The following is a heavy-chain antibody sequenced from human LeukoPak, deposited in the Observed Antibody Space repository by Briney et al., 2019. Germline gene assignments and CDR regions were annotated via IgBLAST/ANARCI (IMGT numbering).Heavy chain of an antibody. Sequence: SETLSLTRTVSGGSINSYSWSWIRQPPGKGLDWIGYIYYSGSTNYNPSLKSRVTISVDTSKNQFSLKLSSVTAADTAVYYCARKSSSGWYFDYWGQGTLVTVSS. V-gene: IGHV4-59*01. CDR2: IYYSGST. D-gene: IGHD6-19*01. CDR3: ARKSSSGWYFDY. J-gene: IGHJ4*02. CDR1: GGSINSYS.